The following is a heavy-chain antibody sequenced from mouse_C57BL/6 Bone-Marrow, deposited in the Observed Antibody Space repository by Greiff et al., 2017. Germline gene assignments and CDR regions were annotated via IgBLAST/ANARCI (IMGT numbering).Heavy chain of an antibody. V-gene: IGHV5-12*01. CDR3: ARDDGYPYYAMDY. CDR2: ISNGGGST. J-gene: IGHJ4*01. D-gene: IGHD2-3*01. CDR1: GFTFSDYY. Sequence: EVHLVESGGGLVQPGGSLKLSCAASGFTFSDYYMYWVRQTPEKRLEWVAYISNGGGSTYYPDTVKGRFTISRDNAKNTLYLQMSRLKSEDTAMYYCARDDGYPYYAMDYWGQGTSVTVSS.